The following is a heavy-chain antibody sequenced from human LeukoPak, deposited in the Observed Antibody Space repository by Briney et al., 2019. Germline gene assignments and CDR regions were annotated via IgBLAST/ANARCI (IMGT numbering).Heavy chain of an antibody. D-gene: IGHD2-15*01. CDR3: ASGPGVAYYYYYMDV. CDR1: GFTFSSYG. V-gene: IGHV4-34*01. Sequence: GSLRLSCAASGFTFSSYGMSWIRQPPGKGLEWIGEINHSGSTNYNPSLKSRVTISVDTFKNQFSLKLSSVTAADTAVYYCASGPGVAYYYYYMDVWGKGTTVTVSS. J-gene: IGHJ6*03. CDR2: INHSGST.